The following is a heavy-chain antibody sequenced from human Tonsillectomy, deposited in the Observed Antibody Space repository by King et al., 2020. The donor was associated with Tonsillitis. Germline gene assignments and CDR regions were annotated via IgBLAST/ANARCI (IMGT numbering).Heavy chain of an antibody. CDR2: IRYDGTNK. D-gene: IGHD1-26*01. CDR1: RFTFSSYG. Sequence: VQLVESGGGVVQPGGSLRLSCAASRFTFSSYGMHWVRQAPGRGLEWMAFIRYDGTNKYHADSVKARFTIYRDNSKNTLYLQMNSLRTEDTAVYYCAKDGWINQKHSGSYFDYWGQGTLVTVSS. J-gene: IGHJ4*02. CDR3: AKDGWINQKHSGSYFDY. V-gene: IGHV3-30*02.